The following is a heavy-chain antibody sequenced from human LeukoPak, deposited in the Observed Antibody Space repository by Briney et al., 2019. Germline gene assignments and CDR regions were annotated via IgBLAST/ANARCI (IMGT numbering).Heavy chain of an antibody. V-gene: IGHV3-7*01. D-gene: IGHD6-19*01. Sequence: GGSLRLSCAASGFTFSSYWMSWVRQAPGKGLEWVANIKQDGSEEYYVDSVKGRFTISRDNSKNSLYLQMNSLRAEDTAVYYCARDRSGWQPFDYWGQGTLVTVSS. J-gene: IGHJ4*02. CDR3: ARDRSGWQPFDY. CDR2: IKQDGSEE. CDR1: GFTFSSYW.